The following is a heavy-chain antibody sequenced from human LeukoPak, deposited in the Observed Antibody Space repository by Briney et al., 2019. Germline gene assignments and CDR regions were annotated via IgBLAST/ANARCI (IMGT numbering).Heavy chain of an antibody. J-gene: IGHJ4*02. V-gene: IGHV1-2*02. CDR2: FNPNSGGT. Sequence: ASVKVSCKASGYTFTGYHMHWVRQATGQGLEWMGWFNPNSGGTNYVQKFQGRVSMTRDTSISTAYMELSRLRSDDTAVYYCAKLSDCWSGYHDYWGQGTLVTVS. D-gene: IGHD3-3*01. CDR3: AKLSDCWSGYHDY. CDR1: GYTFTGYH.